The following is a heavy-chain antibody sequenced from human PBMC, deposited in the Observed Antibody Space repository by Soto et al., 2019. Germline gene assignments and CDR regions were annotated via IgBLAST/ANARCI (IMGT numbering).Heavy chain of an antibody. J-gene: IGHJ2*01. CDR3: ARLCGWYGVWNWYFDV. V-gene: IGHV3-48*02. Sequence: EVQLVESGGGLVQPGGSLRLSCAASGFTFSSYSMNWVRQAPGKGLEWVSYISSGSNTIYYADSVKGRFTISRDNDKNSLYLQMNSLRDEDTAVYYCARLCGWYGVWNWYFDVWGRGTLVTVSA. CDR2: ISSGSNTI. D-gene: IGHD6-19*01. CDR1: GFTFSSYS.